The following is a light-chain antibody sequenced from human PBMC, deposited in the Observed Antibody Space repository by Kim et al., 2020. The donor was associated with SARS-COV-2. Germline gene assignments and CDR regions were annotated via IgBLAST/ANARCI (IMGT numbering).Light chain of an antibody. CDR1: SSDIGRYNY. J-gene: IGLJ2*01. V-gene: IGLV2-14*03. CDR3: SSYSPNGIL. CDR2: DVY. Sequence: QSALAQPASVSGSPGQSITISCTGTSSDIGRYNYVSWYQQHPGKAPKLIIYDVYDRPSGVSSRFSGSKSANTASLTITGLQAEDESDYFCSSYSPNGILFGGGTQLTVL.